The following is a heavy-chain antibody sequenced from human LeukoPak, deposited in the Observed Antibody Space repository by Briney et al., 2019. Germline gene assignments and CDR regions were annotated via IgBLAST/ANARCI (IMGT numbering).Heavy chain of an antibody. D-gene: IGHD6-19*01. V-gene: IGHV4-31*03. CDR2: IYYSGST. Sequence: SETLSLTCTVSGGSISTGGYYWSWIRQHPGKGLEWIGNIYYSGSTYYSPSLKSRVTMSVDTSKNQFSLTLISVTAADTAVYYCARVPAGRGWCVGKYYFDYWGQGTLVTVSS. J-gene: IGHJ4*02. CDR3: ARVPAGRGWCVGKYYFDY. CDR1: GGSISTGGYY.